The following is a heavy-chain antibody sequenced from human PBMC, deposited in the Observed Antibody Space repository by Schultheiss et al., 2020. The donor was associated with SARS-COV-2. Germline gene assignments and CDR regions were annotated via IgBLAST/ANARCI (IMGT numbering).Heavy chain of an antibody. Sequence: SETLSLTCAVYGGSFSDYSWTWVRQPPGKGLEWIGKVSHSGSANYIPSLKSRVTIPVDTSKKQFSLRLSSVTAADTGVYYCARGSADYRDRRGVYYTATMDVLGPGTTVTVSS. D-gene: IGHD2-8*01. CDR1: GGSFSDYS. CDR2: VSHSGSA. J-gene: IGHJ6*02. V-gene: IGHV4-34*01. CDR3: ARGSADYRDRRGVYYTATMDV.